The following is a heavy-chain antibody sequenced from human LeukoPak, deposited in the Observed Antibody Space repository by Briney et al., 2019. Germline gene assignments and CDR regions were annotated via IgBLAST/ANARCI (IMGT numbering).Heavy chain of an antibody. D-gene: IGHD3-10*02. CDR3: AELGITMIGGV. CDR2: ISSSGSTI. Sequence: GGSLRLSCAASGFTFSSYEMNWVRQAPGKGLECVSYISSSGSTIYYADSVKGRFTISRDNAKNSLYLQMNSLRAEDTAVYYCAELGITMIGGVWGKGTTVTISS. V-gene: IGHV3-48*03. J-gene: IGHJ6*04. CDR1: GFTFSSYE.